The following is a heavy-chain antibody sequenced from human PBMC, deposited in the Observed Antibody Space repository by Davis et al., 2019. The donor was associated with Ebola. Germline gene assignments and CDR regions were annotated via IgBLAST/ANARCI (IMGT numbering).Heavy chain of an antibody. Sequence: ASVKVSCKASGYTFTSYGITWVRQAPGQGLEWMGWINPHNGNTNYAQNVQGRVTMTTDTSTSTAYMEVGILRSDDTAVYYCARGITMVRGVDWFDPWGQGTLVTVSS. CDR3: ARGITMVRGVDWFDP. D-gene: IGHD3-10*01. V-gene: IGHV1-18*04. CDR1: GYTFTSYG. CDR2: INPHNGNT. J-gene: IGHJ5*02.